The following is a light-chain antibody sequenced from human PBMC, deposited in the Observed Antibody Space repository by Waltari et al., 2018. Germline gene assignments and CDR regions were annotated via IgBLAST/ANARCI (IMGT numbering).Light chain of an antibody. CDR3: QYHDGPWT. J-gene: IGKJ1*01. Sequence: EIVLEQSPGTLSLSPGERATLSCRASQTFGSPFLAWFQQKPGQSPRLLIFNASARATGVPDRFSGRASGTDFTLTITRLEPEDFAVYFCQYHDGPWTFGRGTK. CDR1: QTFGSPF. CDR2: NAS. V-gene: IGKV3-20*01.